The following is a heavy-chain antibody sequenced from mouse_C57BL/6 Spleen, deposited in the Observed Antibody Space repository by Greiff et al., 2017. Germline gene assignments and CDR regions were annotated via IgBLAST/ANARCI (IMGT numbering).Heavy chain of an antibody. J-gene: IGHJ2*01. V-gene: IGHV3-6*01. D-gene: IGHD2-4*01. CDR2: ISYDGSN. Sequence: EVQLQESGPGLVKPSQSLSLTCSVTGYSITSGYYWNWIRQFPGNKLEWMGYISYDGSNNYNPSLKNRISITRDTSKNQFFLKLNSVTTEDTATYYCASPYDYDGGFDYWGQGTTLTVSS. CDR3: ASPYDYDGGFDY. CDR1: GYSITSGYY.